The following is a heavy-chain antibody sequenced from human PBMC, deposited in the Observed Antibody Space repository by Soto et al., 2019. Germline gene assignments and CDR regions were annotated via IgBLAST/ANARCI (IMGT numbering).Heavy chain of an antibody. V-gene: IGHV4-39*01. CDR2: IYHSGST. Sequence: SETLSLTCTVSGGSITSNNYYWGWIRQPPGKGLEWIGSIYHSGSTYYNPSLKSRVTISVDTSKNQFSLKLSSVTAADTAVYYCARHSSYSSGWIDYWGQGTLVTVSS. J-gene: IGHJ4*02. CDR3: ARHSSYSSGWIDY. CDR1: GGSITSNNYY. D-gene: IGHD6-19*01.